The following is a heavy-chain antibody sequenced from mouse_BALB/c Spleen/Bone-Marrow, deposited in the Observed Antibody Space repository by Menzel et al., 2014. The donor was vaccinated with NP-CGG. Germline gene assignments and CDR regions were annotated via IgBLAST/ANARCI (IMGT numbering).Heavy chain of an antibody. CDR2: ISSGGSYT. Sequence: EVKLVESGGGLVKPGGSLKLSCAASGFAFSSYDMSWVRQTPEKRLEWVATISSGGSYTYYPDSVKGRFTISRDNARNTLYLQMSSLRSEDTALYYCVRGVQLDYWGQGTTLTVSS. CDR1: GFAFSSYD. V-gene: IGHV5-9*02. J-gene: IGHJ2*01. CDR3: VRGVQLDY.